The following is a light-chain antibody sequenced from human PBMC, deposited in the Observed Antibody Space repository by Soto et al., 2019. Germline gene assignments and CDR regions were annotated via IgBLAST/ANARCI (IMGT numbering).Light chain of an antibody. J-gene: IGKJ5*01. CDR2: GAS. CDR1: QSVSSN. Sequence: EIVMTQSPATLSVSPGERATLSCRASQSVSSNLARYQQKPGQAPRLLIYGASTRATGIPARFSGSGSGTEFPLTISSLQSEDFAVHYCQQSNTWPPITFGQGTRLEIK. CDR3: QQSNTWPPIT. V-gene: IGKV3-15*01.